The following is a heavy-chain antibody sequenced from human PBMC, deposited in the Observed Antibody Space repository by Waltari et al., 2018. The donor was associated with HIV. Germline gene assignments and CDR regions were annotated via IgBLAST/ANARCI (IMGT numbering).Heavy chain of an antibody. CDR2: ISYRSRHI. D-gene: IGHD6-13*01. CDR3: TRTVSSYKYYFDY. V-gene: IGHV3-48*04. CDR1: GFTFSSYS. Sequence: VHLLESGGGLVQPGGSLRLSCAAYGFTFSSYSVNWVRQAPGKVLEWVPYISYRSRHIYYVDSVQGRFTISRDNIKNSLYLQMDSLRADDTAVYYCTRTVSSYKYYFDYWGQGTLVTVSS. J-gene: IGHJ4*02.